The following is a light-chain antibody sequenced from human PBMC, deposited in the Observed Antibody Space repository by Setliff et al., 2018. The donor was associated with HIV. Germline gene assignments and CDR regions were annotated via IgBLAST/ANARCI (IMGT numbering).Light chain of an antibody. J-gene: IGLJ1*01. CDR3: CSYAGSHTFV. V-gene: IGLV2-11*01. CDR2: DVT. CDR1: RSDVGGYNF. Sequence: QSVLAQPRSVSGSPGQSVTISCTGTRSDVGGYNFVSWYQQRPGKAPKLMIYDVTKRPSGVPDRFSGSKSGNTASLTISGLQAEDEADYYCCSYAGSHTFVFGTGTKVTVL.